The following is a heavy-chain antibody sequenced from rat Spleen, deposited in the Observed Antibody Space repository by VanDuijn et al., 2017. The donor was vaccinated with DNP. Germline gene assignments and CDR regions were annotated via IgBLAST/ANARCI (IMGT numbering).Heavy chain of an antibody. J-gene: IGHJ2*01. CDR2: ISASGGST. D-gene: IGHD1-11*01. V-gene: IGHV5-27*01. CDR1: GFTFSNYD. Sequence: EVQLVESGGGLVQPGRSLKLSCAASGFTFSNYDMAWVRQAPKKGLEWVASISASGGSTSFRDSVKGRFTISRDNAKSTLYLQMDSLRSDDTATYYCTTDFERGYWGQGVMVTVSS. CDR3: TTDFERGY.